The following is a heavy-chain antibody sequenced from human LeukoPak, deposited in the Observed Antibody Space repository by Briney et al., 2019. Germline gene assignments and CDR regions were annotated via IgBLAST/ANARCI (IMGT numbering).Heavy chain of an antibody. D-gene: IGHD1-1*01. J-gene: IGHJ4*02. CDR2: IKEDGTEK. CDR3: VRESRPGGAMGLYHNLDY. Sequence: GGSLRLSCAASGFTFSRFWMHWVRQAPGKGLEWVANIKEDGTEKNLVDSVKGRFTISRDNTKNLLYLEMNSLRGDDTAIYYCVRESRPGGAMGLYHNLDYWGQGTLVAVSS. CDR1: GFTFSRFW. V-gene: IGHV3-7*01.